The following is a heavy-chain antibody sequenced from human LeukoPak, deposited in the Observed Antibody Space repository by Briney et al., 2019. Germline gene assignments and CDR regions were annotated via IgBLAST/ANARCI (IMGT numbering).Heavy chain of an antibody. D-gene: IGHD4-17*01. CDR2: IYYSGST. CDR3: ARPDYGDYVYFDY. J-gene: IGHJ4*02. CDR1: GGSISSSSYY. Sequence: SETLSLACTVSGGSISSSSYYWGWIRQPPGKGLEWIGSIYYSGSTYYNPSLKSRVTISVDTSKNQFSLKLSSVTAADTAVYYCARPDYGDYVYFDYWGQGTLVTVSS. V-gene: IGHV4-39*01.